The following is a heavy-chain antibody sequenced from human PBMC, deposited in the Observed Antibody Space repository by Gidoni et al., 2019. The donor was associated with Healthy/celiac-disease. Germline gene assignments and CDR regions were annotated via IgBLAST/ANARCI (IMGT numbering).Heavy chain of an antibody. J-gene: IGHJ4*02. CDR3: ATLWRLTLGYCSGGSCYKGNY. D-gene: IGHD2-15*01. Sequence: QLQLQESGPGLVKPSETLSLTCTVSGGSISSSSYYWGWIRQPPGKGLAWIGRIYYSGSTYYNPSLKSRVTISVDTAKNQFSLKLSSVTAADTAVYYCATLWRLTLGYCSGGSCYKGNYWGQGTLVTVSS. CDR2: IYYSGST. V-gene: IGHV4-39*01. CDR1: GGSISSSSYY.